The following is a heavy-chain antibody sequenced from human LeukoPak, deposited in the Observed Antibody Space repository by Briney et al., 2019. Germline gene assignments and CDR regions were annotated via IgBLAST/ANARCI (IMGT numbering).Heavy chain of an antibody. CDR3: ARAGGDQSYYYYYYMDV. J-gene: IGHJ6*03. CDR2: INHSGST. V-gene: IGHV4-34*01. D-gene: IGHD4-17*01. CDR1: GGSFSGYY. Sequence: SETLSLTCAVYGGSFSGYYWSWLRQPPGKGLEWIGEINHSGSTNYNPSLKSRVTISVDTSKNQFSLKLSSVTAADTAVYYCARAGGDQSYYYYYYMDVWGKGTTVTVSS.